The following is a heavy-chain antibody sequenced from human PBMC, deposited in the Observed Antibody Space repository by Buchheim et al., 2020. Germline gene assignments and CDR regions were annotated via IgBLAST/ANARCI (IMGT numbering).Heavy chain of an antibody. CDR2: IYTSGST. V-gene: IGHV4-61*02. D-gene: IGHD3-3*01. Sequence: QVQLQESGPGLVKPSQTLSLTCTVSGGSISSGSYYWSWIRQPAGKGLEWIGRIYTSGSTNYNPSLKSRVTISVDTSQNHFSLKLSSVTAADTAVYYCARARITIFGVVIDYWGQGTL. J-gene: IGHJ4*02. CDR3: ARARITIFGVVIDY. CDR1: GGSISSGSYY.